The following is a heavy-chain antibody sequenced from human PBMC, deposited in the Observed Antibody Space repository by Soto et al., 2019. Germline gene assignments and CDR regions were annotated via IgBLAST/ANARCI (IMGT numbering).Heavy chain of an antibody. Sequence: LSLTCAVYGGSFSGYYWTWVRQPPGKGLEWIGEVFHSGRMNYNPSLESRVVISADTSKNQFSLNLNSATAADTAIYYCARGLQQGGSYGMDVWGQGTTVTVSS. CDR1: GGSFSGYY. J-gene: IGHJ6*02. CDR2: VFHSGRM. D-gene: IGHD3-16*01. V-gene: IGHV4-34*01. CDR3: ARGLQQGGSYGMDV.